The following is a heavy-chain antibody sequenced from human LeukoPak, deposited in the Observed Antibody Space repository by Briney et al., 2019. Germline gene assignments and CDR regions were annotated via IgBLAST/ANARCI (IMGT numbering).Heavy chain of an antibody. CDR1: GFTFSSYS. V-gene: IGHV3-21*04. J-gene: IGHJ4*02. CDR3: AKGPSYGPRYYFDY. D-gene: IGHD3-10*01. Sequence: GGSLRLSCAASGFTFSSYSMNWVRQAPGKGLEWVSSISSSSSYIYYADSVKGRFTISRDNSKNSLYLQMNSLRTEDTALYYCAKGPSYGPRYYFDYWGQGTLVTVSS. CDR2: ISSSSSYI.